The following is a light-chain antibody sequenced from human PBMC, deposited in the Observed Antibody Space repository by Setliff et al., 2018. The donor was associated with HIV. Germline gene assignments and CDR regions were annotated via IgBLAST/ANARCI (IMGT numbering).Light chain of an antibody. CDR3: AAWDDSLSVPWV. CDR2: RNN. Sequence: SVLTQPPSASGTPGQRVTISCSGSSSNIGSNYVYWYQQLPGTAPKLIIYRNNQRPSGVPDRFSGSKSGTSASLAISGLRSEDEADYYCAAWDDSLSVPWVFGGGTKVTVL. V-gene: IGLV1-47*01. J-gene: IGLJ3*02. CDR1: SSNIGSNY.